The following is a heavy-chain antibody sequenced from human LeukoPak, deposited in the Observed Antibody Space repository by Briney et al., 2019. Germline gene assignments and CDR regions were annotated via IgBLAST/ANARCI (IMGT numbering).Heavy chain of an antibody. J-gene: IGHJ4*02. CDR1: GVSGVTFSNYA. V-gene: IGHV3-23*01. CDR2: ISGSGHTT. D-gene: IGHD3-10*01. CDR3: VEGIFDY. Sequence: PGASLRLSCAASGVSGVTFSNYALNWVRQAPGKGLEWVSDISGSGHTTHYADSVKGRFSISRDNSKTTLYLQMSSLRVEDTAVYYCVEGIFDYWGQGTLVTVSS.